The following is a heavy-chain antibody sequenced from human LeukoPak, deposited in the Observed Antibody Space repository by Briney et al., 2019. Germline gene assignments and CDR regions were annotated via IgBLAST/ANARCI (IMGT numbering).Heavy chain of an antibody. CDR2: MNPNSGNT. CDR3: ARAIRHQLLSDY. J-gene: IGHJ4*02. D-gene: IGHD2-2*01. Sequence: ASVKVSSKTSGYTFSNYDINWVRQAPGQGPEWMGWMNPNSGNTGYALQFQGRVTMTRDTSIPTAYMELSGLRSDDTAVYYCARAIRHQLLSDYWGQGTLVTVSS. CDR1: GYTFSNYD. V-gene: IGHV1-8*01.